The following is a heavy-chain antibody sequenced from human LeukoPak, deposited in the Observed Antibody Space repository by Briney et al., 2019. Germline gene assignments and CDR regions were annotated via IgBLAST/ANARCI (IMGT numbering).Heavy chain of an antibody. CDR2: ISGSGGST. D-gene: IGHD1-20*01. Sequence: PGGSLKLSCAASGFTFSSYAMSWVRQAPGKGLEWVSAISGSGGSTYYADSVKGRFTISRDNSKNTLYLQMNSLRAEDTAVYYCAKDRGYNWNPLPQKNVAFDIRGQGTMVTVSS. V-gene: IGHV3-23*01. J-gene: IGHJ3*02. CDR1: GFTFSSYA. CDR3: AKDRGYNWNPLPQKNVAFDI.